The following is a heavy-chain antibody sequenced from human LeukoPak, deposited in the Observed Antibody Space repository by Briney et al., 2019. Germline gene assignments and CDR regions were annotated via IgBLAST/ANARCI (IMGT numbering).Heavy chain of an antibody. CDR3: AKDVREVRYFDWLLYRHYGMDV. D-gene: IGHD3-9*01. V-gene: IGHV3-43*02. Sequence: GGSLRLSCAASGFTFDDYAMHWVRQAPGKGLEWVSLISGDGGSTYYADSVKGRFTISRDSSKNSLYLQMNSLRTEDTALYYCAKDVREVRYFDWLLYRHYGMDVWGQGTTVTVSS. CDR2: ISGDGGST. CDR1: GFTFDDYA. J-gene: IGHJ6*02.